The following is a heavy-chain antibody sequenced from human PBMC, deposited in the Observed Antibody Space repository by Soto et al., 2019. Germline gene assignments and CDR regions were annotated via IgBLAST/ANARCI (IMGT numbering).Heavy chain of an antibody. Sequence: XGSLRLSCSASGCIFTNYWMSWVRQAPGKGLEWVANIKRDGSEKRYVDSVKGRFIISRDNARNSLYLQMNSLRADDTGVYYCTSARSVGAPGGFIEYWAQGYLVTVSS. J-gene: IGHJ4*02. V-gene: IGHV3-7*03. D-gene: IGHD1-26*01. CDR1: GCIFTNYW. CDR3: TSARSVGAPGGFIEY. CDR2: IKRDGSEK.